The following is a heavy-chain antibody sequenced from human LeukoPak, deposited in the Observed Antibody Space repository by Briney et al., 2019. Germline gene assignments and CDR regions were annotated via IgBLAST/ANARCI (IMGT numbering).Heavy chain of an antibody. CDR1: GYTFTGYY. J-gene: IGHJ4*02. CDR3: ATVPERRFLEWLPLVY. D-gene: IGHD3-3*01. V-gene: IGHV1-2*02. Sequence: GASVKVSCKASGYTFTGYYVHWVRQAHGQGLEWMGWINPNSAGTNYAQKFQGRVTMTRDTSISTAYMELSRLRSDDTAVYYCATVPERRFLEWLPLVYWGQGTLVTVSS. CDR2: INPNSAGT.